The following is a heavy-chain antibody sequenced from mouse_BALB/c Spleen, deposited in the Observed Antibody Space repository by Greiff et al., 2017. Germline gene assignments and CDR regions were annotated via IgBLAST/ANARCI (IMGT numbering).Heavy chain of an antibody. CDR2: ISSGGSYT. J-gene: IGHJ3*01. V-gene: IGHV5-9-4*01. Sequence: EVKLVESGGGLVKPGGSLKLSCAASGFTFSSYAMSWVRQSPEKRLEWVAEISSGGSYTYYPDTVTGRFTISRDNAKNTLYLEMSSLRSEDTAMYYGARDRPHYGFAYWGQGTLVTVSA. CDR3: ARDRPHYGFAY. D-gene: IGHD1-1*01. CDR1: GFTFSSYA.